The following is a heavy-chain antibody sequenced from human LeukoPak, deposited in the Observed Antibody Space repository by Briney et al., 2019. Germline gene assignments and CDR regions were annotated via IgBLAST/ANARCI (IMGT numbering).Heavy chain of an antibody. D-gene: IGHD5-12*01. Sequence: GGSLRLSCAASGFTFTTAWMSWVRQAPGKGLEWVAVISYDGSNKYYADSVKGRFTISRDNSKNTLYLQMNSLRAEDTAVYYCARDPRYSGYDLRAFDIWGQGTMVTVSS. CDR2: ISYDGSNK. J-gene: IGHJ3*02. V-gene: IGHV3-30*03. CDR3: ARDPRYSGYDLRAFDI. CDR1: GFTFTTAW.